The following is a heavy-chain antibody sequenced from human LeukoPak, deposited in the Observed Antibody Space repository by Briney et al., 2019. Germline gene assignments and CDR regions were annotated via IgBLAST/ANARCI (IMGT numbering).Heavy chain of an antibody. CDR1: GFTFSNYG. Sequence: PGGSLRLSCAASGFTFSNYGMHWVRQAPGKGLEWVAFIRFDGSNKYYAGSVKGRFTISRDNSKNTLYLPMNSLRAEDTAVYYCARSCSGGSCYPDSWGQGTLVTVSS. CDR2: IRFDGSNK. J-gene: IGHJ4*02. D-gene: IGHD2-15*01. V-gene: IGHV3-30*02. CDR3: ARSCSGGSCYPDS.